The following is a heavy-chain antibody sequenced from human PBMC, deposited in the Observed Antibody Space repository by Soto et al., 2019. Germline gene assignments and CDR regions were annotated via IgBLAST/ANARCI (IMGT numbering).Heavy chain of an antibody. CDR3: ARHLRVFGYNWFDP. D-gene: IGHD3-10*01. CDR2: IYYSGST. CDR1: GGSISSSSYY. J-gene: IGHJ5*02. V-gene: IGHV4-39*01. Sequence: SQTMSVKWSVAGGSISSSSYYRGRKRQPSGKGLEWIGSIYYSGSTYYNPSLKSRVTISVDTSKNQFSLKLSSVTAADTAVYYCARHLRVFGYNWFDPWGQGTLVTVSS.